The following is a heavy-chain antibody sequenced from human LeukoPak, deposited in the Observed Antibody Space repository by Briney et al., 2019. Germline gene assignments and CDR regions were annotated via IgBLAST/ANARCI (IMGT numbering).Heavy chain of an antibody. Sequence: GGSLRLSCAASGFTFSSYAMSWVRQAPGKGLERVSAISGSGGSTYYADSVKGRFTISRDNSKNTLYLQMNSLRAEDTAVYYCAKDHISLRYFDWLPSFDYWGQGTLVTVSS. J-gene: IGHJ4*02. V-gene: IGHV3-23*01. CDR2: ISGSGGST. CDR1: GFTFSSYA. D-gene: IGHD3-9*01. CDR3: AKDHISLRYFDWLPSFDY.